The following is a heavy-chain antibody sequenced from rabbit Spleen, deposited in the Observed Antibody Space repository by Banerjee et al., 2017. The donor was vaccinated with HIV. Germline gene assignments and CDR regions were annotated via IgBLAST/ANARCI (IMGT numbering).Heavy chain of an antibody. V-gene: IGHV1S45*01. Sequence: QEQLEESGGGLVKPEGSLTLTCIASGVSFSGDSYICWVRQAPGKGLEWVVCIDAGSSGFTYFASWAKGRFTISKTPSTTVTLQMTSLTAADTATYFCARGSATMTMVITGYYLNLWGPGTLVTVS. J-gene: IGHJ4*01. D-gene: IGHD2-1*01. CDR2: IDAGSSGFT. CDR3: ARGSATMTMVITGYYLNL. CDR1: GVSFSGDSY.